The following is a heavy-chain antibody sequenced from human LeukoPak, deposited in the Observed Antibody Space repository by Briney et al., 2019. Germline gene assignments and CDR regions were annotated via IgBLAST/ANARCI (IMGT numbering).Heavy chain of an antibody. CDR3: TRIRFLEWFLDY. V-gene: IGHV3-15*01. D-gene: IGHD3-3*01. Sequence: SGGSLRLSCAASGFTFSNAWMSWVRQAPGKGLEWVGRIKSKTDGGITDYAAPVKGRFTISRDDSKNTLYLQMNSLKTEDTAVYYCTRIRFLEWFLDYWGQGTLVTVSS. J-gene: IGHJ4*02. CDR2: IKSKTDGGIT. CDR1: GFTFSNAW.